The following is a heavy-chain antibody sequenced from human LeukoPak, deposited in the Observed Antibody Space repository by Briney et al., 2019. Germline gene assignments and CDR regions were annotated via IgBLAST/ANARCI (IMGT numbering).Heavy chain of an antibody. J-gene: IGHJ4*02. CDR3: TRDCGDYAY. V-gene: IGHV3-48*03. CDR1: GFIFSSYE. CDR2: ISGSGSPT. Sequence: GGSLRLSCAASGFIFSSYEMNWVRQSPGKGPEWLSYISGSGSPTYYADSVKGRFTISRDNAKNSLYLQMNSLRAEDTAIYYCTRDCGDYAYWGQGTLVTVSS. D-gene: IGHD4-17*01.